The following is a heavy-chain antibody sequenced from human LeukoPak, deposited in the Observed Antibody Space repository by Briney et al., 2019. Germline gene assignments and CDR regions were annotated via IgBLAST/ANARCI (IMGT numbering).Heavy chain of an antibody. CDR2: IYYSGST. D-gene: IGHD6-13*01. Sequence: SETLSLTCTVSGGSISSYYWSWIRQPPGKGLEWIGYIYYSGSTNYNPSLKSRVTISVDTSKNQFSLKLSSVTAADTAVYYCARGGVTGYSTWGQGTLVTVSS. V-gene: IGHV4-59*12. J-gene: IGHJ4*02. CDR1: GGSISSYY. CDR3: ARGGVTGYST.